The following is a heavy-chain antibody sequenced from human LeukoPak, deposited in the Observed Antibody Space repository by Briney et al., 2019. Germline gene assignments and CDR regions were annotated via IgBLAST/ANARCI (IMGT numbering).Heavy chain of an antibody. V-gene: IGHV3-23*01. CDR2: ISGSGGST. D-gene: IGHD3-10*01. CDR3: AKKYDYYGSGSFPDY. J-gene: IGHJ4*02. CDR1: GFTFGDYA. Sequence: GRSLRLSCTASGFTFGDYAMSWVRQAPGKGLEWVSAISGSGGSTYYADSVKGRFTISRDNSKNTLYLQMNSLRAEDTAVYYCAKKYDYYGSGSFPDYWGQGTLVTVSS.